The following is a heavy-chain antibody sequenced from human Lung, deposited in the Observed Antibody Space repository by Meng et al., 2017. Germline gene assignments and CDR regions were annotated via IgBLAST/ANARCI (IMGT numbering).Heavy chain of an antibody. J-gene: IGHJ4*02. Sequence: ASVKISCRAAGYDVTTYYIHWGRQAPGQGLEWMAIINTGGSNATYAQRLQGRRTMTWDTSTSTVDMELSSLRSEDTAVYFCARAGSSRSPPRDYWGQGTLVTVSS. CDR3: ARAGSSRSPPRDY. D-gene: IGHD3-10*01. V-gene: IGHV1-46*01. CDR1: GYDVTTYY. CDR2: INTGGSNA.